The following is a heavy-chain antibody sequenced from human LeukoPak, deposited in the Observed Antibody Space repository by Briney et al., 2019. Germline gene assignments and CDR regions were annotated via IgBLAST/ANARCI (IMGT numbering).Heavy chain of an antibody. CDR3: ARESSGSYFFDY. CDR1: GVTFSSDW. CDR2: INSDGSST. V-gene: IGHV3-74*01. J-gene: IGHJ4*02. Sequence: PVGSLRLSCAASGVTFSSDWKHWVRQAPGKGLVWVSRINSDGSSTSYADSVTCQFTISRDNAKNTLYLQMNSLRAEDTAVYYCARESSGSYFFDYWGQGTLVTVSS. D-gene: IGHD3-10*01.